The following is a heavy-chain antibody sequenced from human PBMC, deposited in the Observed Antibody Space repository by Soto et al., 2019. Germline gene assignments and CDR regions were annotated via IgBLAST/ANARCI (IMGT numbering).Heavy chain of an antibody. Sequence: QVQLVQSGAEVKKPGSSVKVSCKASGGTFSSYTISWVRQAPGQGLEWMGRIIPILGIANYAQKFQGRVTITADKSTSTAYMELSSLRSEDTAVYYCAIYMVVEVAAPSYWGQGTLVTVSS. CDR1: GGTFSSYT. V-gene: IGHV1-69*02. CDR3: AIYMVVEVAAPSY. J-gene: IGHJ4*02. D-gene: IGHD2-15*01. CDR2: IIPILGIA.